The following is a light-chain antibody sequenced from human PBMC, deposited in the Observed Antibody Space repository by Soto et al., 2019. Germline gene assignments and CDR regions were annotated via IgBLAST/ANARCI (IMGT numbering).Light chain of an antibody. Sequence: DIVLTQFPDSLGVSLGERATINCRVSQKILNPSTNKIDLAWYQHKPGQPHVLLIQWASVRESGVPDRFSGIGSGTAVSLTMRCLQAADAAVDDCQHFYAVPLTFGPGTTADIK. J-gene: IGKJ3*01. CDR3: QHFYAVPLT. V-gene: IGKV4-1*01. CDR2: WAS. CDR1: QKILNPSTNKID.